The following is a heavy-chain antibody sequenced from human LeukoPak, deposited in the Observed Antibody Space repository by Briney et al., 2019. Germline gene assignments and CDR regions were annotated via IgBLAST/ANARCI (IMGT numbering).Heavy chain of an antibody. V-gene: IGHV4-39*01. CDR2: IYYSGST. CDR1: GGSISSGTYY. D-gene: IGHD4-17*01. J-gene: IGHJ4*02. CDR3: ARQMNTVTADY. Sequence: PSETLSLTCIVSGGSISSGTYYWGWIRQPPGKGLEWIGSIYYSGSTYYNPSLKSRVTISVDTSENQFSLKLSSVTAADTAVYYCARQMNTVTADYWGQGTLVTVSS.